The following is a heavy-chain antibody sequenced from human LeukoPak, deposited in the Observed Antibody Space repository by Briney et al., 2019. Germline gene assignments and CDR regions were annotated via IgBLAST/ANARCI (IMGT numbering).Heavy chain of an antibody. V-gene: IGHV4-61*02. CDR3: ARDTGYSSGWYGGSWFDP. Sequence: SQTLSLTCTVSGGSISSGSYYWSWIRQPAGKGLEWIGRIYTSGSTNYNPSLKSRVTISVDTSKNQFSLKLSSVTAADTAVYYCARDTGYSSGWYGGSWFDPWGQGTLVTVSS. D-gene: IGHD6-19*01. CDR2: IYTSGST. CDR1: GGSISSGSYY. J-gene: IGHJ5*02.